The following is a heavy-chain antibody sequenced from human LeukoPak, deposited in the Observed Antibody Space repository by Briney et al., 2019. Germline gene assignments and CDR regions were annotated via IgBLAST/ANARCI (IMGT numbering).Heavy chain of an antibody. V-gene: IGHV3-23*01. D-gene: IGHD2-15*01. CDR1: GFSVSSNS. CDR3: AKDRSSGGSCYNF. Sequence: GGSLRLSCAASGFSVSSNSMSWVRQPPGKGLEWVSTVGSSGTSTYYADSVKGRFTISRDNSNNTLYLQMNSLRAEDTAVYYCAKDRSSGGSCYNFWGQGTLVTVSS. CDR2: VGSSGTST. J-gene: IGHJ4*02.